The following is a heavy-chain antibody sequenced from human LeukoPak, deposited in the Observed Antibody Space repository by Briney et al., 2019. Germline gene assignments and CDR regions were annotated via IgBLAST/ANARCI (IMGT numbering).Heavy chain of an antibody. V-gene: IGHV3-23*01. J-gene: IGHJ3*02. D-gene: IGHD6-19*01. CDR2: ISGSGGST. CDR3: ARARIAVAGTFAFDI. Sequence: GGSLRLSCAASEFTFGSYAMTWVRQAPGKGLEWVSAISGSGGSTYYADSVKGRFTISRDNAKNSLYLQMNSLRAEDTAVYYCARARIAVAGTFAFDIWGQGTMVTVSS. CDR1: EFTFGSYA.